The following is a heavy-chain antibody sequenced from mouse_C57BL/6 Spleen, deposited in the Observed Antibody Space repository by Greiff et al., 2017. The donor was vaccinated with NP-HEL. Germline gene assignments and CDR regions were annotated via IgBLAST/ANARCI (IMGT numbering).Heavy chain of an antibody. CDR3: ARYKGYYYGSYWYFDV. D-gene: IGHD1-1*01. Sequence: EVQLQESGPGLAKPSQTLSLTCSVTGYSITSDYWNWIRKLPGNKLEYMGYISYSGSTYYNPSLKSRISITRDTSKNQYYLQLNSVTTEDTATYYCARYKGYYYGSYWYFDVWGTGTTVTVSS. CDR1: GYSITSDY. J-gene: IGHJ1*03. V-gene: IGHV3-8*01. CDR2: ISYSGST.